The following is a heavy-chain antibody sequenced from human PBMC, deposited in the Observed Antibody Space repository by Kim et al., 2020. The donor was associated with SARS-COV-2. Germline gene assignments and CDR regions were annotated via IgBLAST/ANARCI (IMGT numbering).Heavy chain of an antibody. CDR3: ARLRRYYDILTGYQYGMDV. Sequence: ASVKVSCKASGYTFTSYYMHLVRQAPGQGLEWMGIINPSGGSTSYAQKFQGRVTMTRDTSTSTVYMELSSLRSEDTAVYYCARLRRYYDILTGYQYGMDVWGQGTTVTVSS. J-gene: IGHJ6*02. CDR1: GYTFTSYY. CDR2: INPSGGST. V-gene: IGHV1-46*01. D-gene: IGHD3-9*01.